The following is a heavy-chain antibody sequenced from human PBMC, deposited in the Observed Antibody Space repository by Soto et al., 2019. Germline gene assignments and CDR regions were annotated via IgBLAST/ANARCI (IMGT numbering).Heavy chain of an antibody. J-gene: IGHJ3*02. CDR1: GFTVSSNY. D-gene: IGHD2-15*01. V-gene: IGHV3-66*01. Sequence: EVQLVESGGGLVQPGGSLRLSCAASGFTVSSNYMSWVRQAPGKGLEWVSVIYSGGRTYYADSVKGRFTISRDNSKNTLYLQMNSLRAEDTAVYYCARERRRYCSGGSCSPPKSGAFDIWGQGTMVTVSS. CDR2: IYSGGRT. CDR3: ARERRRYCSGGSCSPPKSGAFDI.